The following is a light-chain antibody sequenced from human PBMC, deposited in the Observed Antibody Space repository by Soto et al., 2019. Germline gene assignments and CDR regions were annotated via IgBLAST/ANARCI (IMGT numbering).Light chain of an antibody. J-gene: IGLJ3*02. V-gene: IGLV1-40*01. Sequence: QSVLAQPPSVSGAPGQRVTISCTGSSSNFGAGYDVHWYQQFPGTAPKLLIYGDNNRPSGVPDRFSGSKSGNTASLTISGLQAEDEADYYCSSYTTSSTRVFGGGTKLTVL. CDR3: SSYTTSSTRV. CDR2: GDN. CDR1: SSNFGAGYD.